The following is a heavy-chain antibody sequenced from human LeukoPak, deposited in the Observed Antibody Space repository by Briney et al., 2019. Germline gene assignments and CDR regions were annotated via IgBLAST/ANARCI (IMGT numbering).Heavy chain of an antibody. CDR1: GGSITSTLYY. D-gene: IGHD4-11*01. CDR3: ARRDMTALTAYAFDI. Sequence: PSETLSLTCTVSGGSITSTLYYWGWFRQSSGKGLEWIGSIYYSGSTYYNPSLNSRVTISVDTSKNQFSLKLRSVTAADTAVYYCARRDMTALTAYAFDIWGQGTMVTVSS. CDR2: IYYSGST. V-gene: IGHV4-39*01. J-gene: IGHJ3*02.